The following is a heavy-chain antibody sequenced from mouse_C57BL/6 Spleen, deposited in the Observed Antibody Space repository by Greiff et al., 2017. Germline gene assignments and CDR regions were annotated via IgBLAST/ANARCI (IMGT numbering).Heavy chain of an antibody. V-gene: IGHV5-17*01. CDR2: ISSGSSTI. CDR3: SRPIYYYYDGFAY. D-gene: IGHD2-4*01. Sequence: EVKLMESGGGLVKPGGSLKLSCAASGFTFSDYGMHWVRQAPEKGLEWVAYISSGSSTIYYADTVKGRFTISRDNAKTTLFLQLTSLWSEDTAIYYCSRPIYYYYDGFAYWGQGTLVTVSA. CDR1: GFTFSDYG. J-gene: IGHJ3*01.